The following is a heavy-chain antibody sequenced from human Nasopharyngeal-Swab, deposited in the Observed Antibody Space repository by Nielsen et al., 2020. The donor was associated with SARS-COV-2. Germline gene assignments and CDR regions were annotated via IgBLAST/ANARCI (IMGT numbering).Heavy chain of an antibody. CDR3: ARAQTSSWAVRYYYYMDV. CDR2: IDWDDDK. Sequence: QAPGKALEWLALIDWDDDKYYSTSLRTGLTISKDTSKNQVVLTMTNMDPVDTATYYCARAQTSSWAVRYYYYMDVWGKGTTVTVSS. V-gene: IGHV2-70*01. J-gene: IGHJ6*03. D-gene: IGHD6-13*01.